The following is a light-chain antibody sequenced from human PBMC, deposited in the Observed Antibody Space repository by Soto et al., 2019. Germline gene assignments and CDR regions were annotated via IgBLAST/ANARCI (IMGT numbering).Light chain of an antibody. CDR2: GAS. CDR3: QNFGTSPAKWT. CDR1: QSVISNY. V-gene: IGKV3-20*01. J-gene: IGKJ1*01. Sequence: EIVLTQSPGTLSLSPGERATLSCRTSQSVISNYFAWYQQQPGQAPRLLLYGASTRAADIPDRISGSGSGTDFTVTISRLEPEEFAVYYCQNFGTSPAKWTFGQWTKGEI.